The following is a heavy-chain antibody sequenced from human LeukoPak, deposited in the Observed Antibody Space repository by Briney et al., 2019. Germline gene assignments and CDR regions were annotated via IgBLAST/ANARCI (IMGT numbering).Heavy chain of an antibody. V-gene: IGHV3-7*03. CDR3: AKDIGPIAVAGHFDY. Sequence: PGGSLRLSCAASGFTFTSYWMNWVRQAPGRGLEWMASVKEDGSEKYYVDSVKGRFTISRDNAKNSLYLQMNSLRAEDTALYYCAKDIGPIAVAGHFDYWGQGTLVTVSS. CDR1: GFTFTSYW. CDR2: VKEDGSEK. J-gene: IGHJ4*02. D-gene: IGHD6-19*01.